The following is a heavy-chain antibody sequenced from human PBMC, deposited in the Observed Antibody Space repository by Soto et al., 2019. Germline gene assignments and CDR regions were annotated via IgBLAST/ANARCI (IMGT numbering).Heavy chain of an antibody. CDR1: GYTFTGYY. Sequence: ASVKVSCKASGYTFTGYYMHWVRQAPGQGLEWMGWINPNSGGTNYAQKFQGRVTMTRDTSISTAYMELSRLRSDDTAVYYCARMGPPDFWSGYYPREELGDFDYWGQGTLVTVSS. CDR3: ARMGPPDFWSGYYPREELGDFDY. J-gene: IGHJ4*02. D-gene: IGHD3-3*01. CDR2: INPNSGGT. V-gene: IGHV1-2*02.